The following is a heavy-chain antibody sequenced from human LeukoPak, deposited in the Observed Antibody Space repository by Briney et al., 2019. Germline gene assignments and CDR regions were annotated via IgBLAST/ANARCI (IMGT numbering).Heavy chain of an antibody. CDR2: GHHSESS. D-gene: IGHD5-18*01. CDR1: GDSISIYY. Sequence: SETLSLTCSVSGDSISIYYWSWIRQPPGKGLEWIAYGHHSESSNYNPSLKSRGTISVETSKNQFSLKLTSVTAADTAVYYCARCRYSYGDCDAFDIWGQGTMVTVSS. J-gene: IGHJ3*02. V-gene: IGHV4-59*01. CDR3: ARCRYSYGDCDAFDI.